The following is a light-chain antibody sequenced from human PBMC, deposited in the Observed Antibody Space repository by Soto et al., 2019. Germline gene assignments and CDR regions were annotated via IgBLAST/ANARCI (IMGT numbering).Light chain of an antibody. J-gene: IGLJ3*02. CDR2: DVS. CDR1: SSDVGDYNY. CDR3: CSYAGSYTWV. Sequence: QSVLTQPRSVSGSPGQSVTISCTGTSSDVGDYNYVSWYQQHPGKPPKLMIYDVSERPSGVPDRFSGSKSGNTASLTISGLQAEDEADYYCCSYAGSYTWVFGGGTKLTVL. V-gene: IGLV2-11*01.